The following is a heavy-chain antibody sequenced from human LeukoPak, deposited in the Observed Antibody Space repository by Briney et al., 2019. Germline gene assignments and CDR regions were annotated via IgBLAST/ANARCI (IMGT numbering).Heavy chain of an antibody. CDR2: MNPNSGNT. D-gene: IGHD2-15*01. J-gene: IGHJ5*02. V-gene: IGHV1-8*01. CDR1: GYTFTSYD. CDR3: ARGRRYCSGGSCYSSVWFDP. Sequence: ASVKVSCKASGYTFTSYDINWVRQATGQGLEWMGWMNPNSGNTGYAQKFQGRVTMTRNTSISTAYMELSSLRSEDTAVYYCARGRRYCSGGSCYSSVWFDPWGQGTLVTVSS.